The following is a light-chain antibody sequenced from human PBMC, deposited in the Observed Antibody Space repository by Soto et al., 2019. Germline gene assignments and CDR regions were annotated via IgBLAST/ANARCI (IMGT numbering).Light chain of an antibody. CDR3: QQRSNWSGLT. Sequence: EIVLTQSPATLSLSPGERATLSCRASQSVSSYLAWYQQKPGQAPRLLIYDASNRATGIRARFSGSGSGTDFTLTISSLEPEDFAVYYCQQRSNWSGLTFGGGTKVEIK. J-gene: IGKJ4*01. CDR2: DAS. V-gene: IGKV3-11*01. CDR1: QSVSSY.